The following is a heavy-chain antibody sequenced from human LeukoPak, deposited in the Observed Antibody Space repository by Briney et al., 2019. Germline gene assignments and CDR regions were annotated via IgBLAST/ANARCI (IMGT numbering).Heavy chain of an antibody. V-gene: IGHV4-59*01. CDR1: GRSISSYD. CDR3: ATDGAAAGRNWFDP. J-gene: IGHJ5*02. CDR2: IYDSENT. Sequence: SETLSLTCTVPGRSISSYDRSWIRQPPWKGLEWLGNIYDSENTNYNPSLKSRVTISVDTSKNQFSLKLSSVTAADTAVYYCATDGAAAGRNWFDPWGQGTLVTVSS. D-gene: IGHD6-13*01.